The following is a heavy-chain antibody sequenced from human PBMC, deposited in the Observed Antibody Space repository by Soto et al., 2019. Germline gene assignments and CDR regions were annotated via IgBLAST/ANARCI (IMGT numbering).Heavy chain of an antibody. Sequence: ASVKVSCKASGYDFTAYDINWVRQASGQGLEWMGWMNPINGATGSARRFQGRVSMTRNTATATAYLELTSLRSDDSAVYYCGRGPSPRAPAGGTPYYYAMDVWGQGTTVTVSS. CDR3: GRGPSPRAPAGGTPYYYAMDV. CDR2: MNPINGAT. V-gene: IGHV1-8*02. CDR1: GYDFTAYD. J-gene: IGHJ6*02. D-gene: IGHD6-13*01.